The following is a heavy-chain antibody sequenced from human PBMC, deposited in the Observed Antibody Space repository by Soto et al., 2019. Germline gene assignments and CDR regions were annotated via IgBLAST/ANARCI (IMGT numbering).Heavy chain of an antibody. CDR2: IWYDGSNK. CDR3: ARATGGLGNDAFDI. V-gene: IGHV3-33*01. J-gene: IGHJ3*02. D-gene: IGHD3-16*01. Sequence: QVQLAESGGGVVQPGRSLRVSCAASGFTFRSHGMHWVRQAPGKGLEWVAVIWYDGSNKYFADSVKGRFTISRDNSKNTLYLQMNSLRAEDTAVYYCARATGGLGNDAFDIWGQGTMVTVSS. CDR1: GFTFRSHG.